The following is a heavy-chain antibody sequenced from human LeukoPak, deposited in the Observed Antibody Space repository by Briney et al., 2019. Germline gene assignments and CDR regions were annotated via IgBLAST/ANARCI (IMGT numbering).Heavy chain of an antibody. V-gene: IGHV1-2*02. J-gene: IGHJ4*02. CDR3: ARSAVGYDSSGYYYV. CDR2: INTNSGDT. Sequence: ASVKVSCKASGYTFTGYFVHWVRQAPGQGLEWMGWINTNSGDTDYAQNFQGRVTMTRDMSTSTVYMELSSLRSEDTAVYYCARSAVGYDSSGYYYVWGQGTLVTVSS. CDR1: GYTFTGYF. D-gene: IGHD3-22*01.